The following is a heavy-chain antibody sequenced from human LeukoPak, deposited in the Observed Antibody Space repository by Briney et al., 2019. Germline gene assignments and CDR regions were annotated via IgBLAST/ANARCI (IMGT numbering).Heavy chain of an antibody. CDR2: ISGGGGST. J-gene: IGHJ4*02. Sequence: SGGSLRLSCAASGFTFSSYAMSWVRQAPGKGLEWVSAISGGGGSTYYADSVKGRLTISRDTSKNTLYLQMSSLRVEDTAVYYCAKDRSRGYGSSWDFDYWGQGTLVTVSS. CDR1: GFTFSSYA. CDR3: AKDRSRGYGSSWDFDY. D-gene: IGHD6-13*01. V-gene: IGHV3-23*01.